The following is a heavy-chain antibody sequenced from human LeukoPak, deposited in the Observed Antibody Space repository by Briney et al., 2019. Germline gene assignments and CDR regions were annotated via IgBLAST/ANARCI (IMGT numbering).Heavy chain of an antibody. Sequence: GGSLRLSCAASGFTFSSYGMHWVRQAPGKGLEWVAVISYDGSNKYYADSVKGRFTISRDNSKNTLYLQMNSLRAEDTAVYYCARDRHDYGDYGPSDYWGQGTLVTVSS. CDR3: ARDRHDYGDYGPSDY. D-gene: IGHD4-17*01. CDR2: ISYDGSNK. J-gene: IGHJ4*02. V-gene: IGHV3-30*03. CDR1: GFTFSSYG.